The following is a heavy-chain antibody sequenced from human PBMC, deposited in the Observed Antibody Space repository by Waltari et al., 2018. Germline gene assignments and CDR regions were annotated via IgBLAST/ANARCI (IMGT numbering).Heavy chain of an antibody. CDR3: ARDRRAYCGGDCPWGDAFDI. CDR1: GFPFSSYE. J-gene: IGHJ3*02. CDR2: ISSSGSTI. Sequence: EVQLVESGGGLVQPGGSLRLSCAASGFPFSSYEMNWVRQAPGTGLAWVSYISSSGSTIYYADSVNGRFTISRDNAKNSLYLQMNSLRAEDTAVYYCARDRRAYCGGDCPWGDAFDIWGQGTMVTVSS. D-gene: IGHD2-21*02. V-gene: IGHV3-48*03.